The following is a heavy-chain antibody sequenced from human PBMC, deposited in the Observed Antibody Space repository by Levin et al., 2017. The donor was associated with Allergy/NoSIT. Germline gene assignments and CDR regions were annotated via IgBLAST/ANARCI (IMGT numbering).Heavy chain of an antibody. J-gene: IGHJ4*02. D-gene: IGHD2-15*01. CDR3: ARPSGRTYCSGGSCYLDY. V-gene: IGHV1-2*06. CDR2: INPNTGDT. CDR1: GYTFTDYY. Sequence: GESLKISCKASGYTFTDYYLHWVRQAPGHGLEWMGRINPNTGDTNYAQKFQGRVTMTRDTSISTVYMEVSRLTSDDTAAYYCARPSGRTYCSGGSCYLDYWGQGTLVTVSS.